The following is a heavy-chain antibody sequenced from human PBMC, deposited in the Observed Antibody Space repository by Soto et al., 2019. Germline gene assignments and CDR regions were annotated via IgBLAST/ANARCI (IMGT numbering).Heavy chain of an antibody. J-gene: IGHJ1*01. CDR2: ISSSSSYI. V-gene: IGHV3-21*01. CDR1: GFTFSSYS. D-gene: IGHD6-19*01. Sequence: GGSLRLSCAASGFTFSSYSMNWVRQAPGKGLEWVSSISSSSSYIYYADSVKGRFTISRDNAKNSLYLQMNSLRAEDTAVYYSAREIKKYSSGWYEYFQHWGQGTTVTVSS. CDR3: AREIKKYSSGWYEYFQH.